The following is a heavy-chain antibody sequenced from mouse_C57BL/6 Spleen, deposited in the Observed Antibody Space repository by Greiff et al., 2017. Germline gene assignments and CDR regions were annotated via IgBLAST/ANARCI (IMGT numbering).Heavy chain of an antibody. CDR3: ARHSLNYDCSSYPFAY. D-gene: IGHD1-1*01. Sequence: EVQLVESGGDLVKPGGSLKLSCAASGFTFSSYGMSWVRQTPDKRLEWVATISSGGSYTYYPDSVKGRFTISRDNAKNTLYLQLSSLKSEDTAMYYGARHSLNYDCSSYPFAYWGQGTLVTVSA. CDR1: GFTFSSYG. V-gene: IGHV5-6*01. CDR2: ISSGGSYT. J-gene: IGHJ3*01.